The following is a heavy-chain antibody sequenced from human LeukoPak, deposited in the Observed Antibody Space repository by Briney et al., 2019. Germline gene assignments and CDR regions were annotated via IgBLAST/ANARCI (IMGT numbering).Heavy chain of an antibody. V-gene: IGHV4-31*03. CDR1: GGSISSGGYY. Sequence: TLSLTCTVSGGSISSGGYYWSWLRQHPGKGLEWIGYIYYSGSTYYNPSLKSRVTISVDTSKNQFSLKLSSVTAADTAVYYCASSPYSNSWATWVRYYYGMDVWGQGTTVTVSS. D-gene: IGHD6-13*01. J-gene: IGHJ6*02. CDR3: ASSPYSNSWATWVRYYYGMDV. CDR2: IYYSGST.